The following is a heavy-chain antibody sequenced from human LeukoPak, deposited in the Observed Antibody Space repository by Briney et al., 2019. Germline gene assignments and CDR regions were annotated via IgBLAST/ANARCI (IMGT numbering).Heavy chain of an antibody. CDR2: ISGSGAST. J-gene: IGHJ4*02. CDR1: GFSFSRYG. V-gene: IGHV3-23*01. Sequence: PGGSLRLSCAASGFSFSRYGMSWVRQAPGRRLEWVSGISGSGASTYYADCVKGRFTISRDNSKNTLHLQMNSLRAEDTAVYYCAKDRSRYDSSAYDFDYWGQGTLVTVSS. CDR3: AKDRSRYDSSAYDFDY. D-gene: IGHD3-22*01.